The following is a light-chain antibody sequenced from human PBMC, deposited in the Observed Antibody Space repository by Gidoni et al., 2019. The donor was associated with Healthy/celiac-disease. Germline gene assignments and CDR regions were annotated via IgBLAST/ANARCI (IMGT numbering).Light chain of an antibody. CDR3: QQSYSTPRT. Sequence: QVTQSPSSLSASVGGRVTITCRASQSISSYLNWYQQKPGKAPKPLIYAASSLQSGVPSRFSGSGSGTDFTLTISSLQPEDFATYYCQQSYSTPRTFGQGTKVEIK. CDR2: AAS. V-gene: IGKV1-39*01. J-gene: IGKJ1*01. CDR1: QSISSY.